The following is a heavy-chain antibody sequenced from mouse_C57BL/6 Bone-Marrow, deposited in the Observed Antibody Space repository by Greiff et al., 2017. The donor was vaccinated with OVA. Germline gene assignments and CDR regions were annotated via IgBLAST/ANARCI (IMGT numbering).Heavy chain of an antibody. D-gene: IGHD1-1*01. CDR2: ISYDGSN. Sequence: ESGPGLVKPSQSLSLTCSVTGYSITSGYYWNWIRQFPGNKLEWMGYISYDGSNNYNPSLKNRISITRDTSKNQFFLKLNSVTTEDTATYYCASFYYYGSDYWGQGTTLTVSS. V-gene: IGHV3-6*01. CDR1: GYSITSGYY. J-gene: IGHJ2*01. CDR3: ASFYYYGSDY.